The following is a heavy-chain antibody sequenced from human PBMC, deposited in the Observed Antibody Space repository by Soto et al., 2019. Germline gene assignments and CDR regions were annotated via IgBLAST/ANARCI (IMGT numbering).Heavy chain of an antibody. CDR2: ISYDGSNK. V-gene: IGHV3-30*18. CDR1: GFTFSSYG. CDR3: AKDQSITMIVVAPFDY. J-gene: IGHJ4*02. Sequence: QVLLVESGGGVVQPGRSLRLSCAASGFTFSSYGMHWVRQARGKGLEWVAVISYDGSNKYYADSVKGRFTISRDNSKNTLYLQMNSLRAEDTAVYYCAKDQSITMIVVAPFDYWGQGTLVTVSS. D-gene: IGHD3-22*01.